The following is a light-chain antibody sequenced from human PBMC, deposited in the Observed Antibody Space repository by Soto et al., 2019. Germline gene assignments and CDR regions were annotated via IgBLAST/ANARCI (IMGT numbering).Light chain of an antibody. V-gene: IGKV1-5*03. CDR1: QSINNL. J-gene: IGKJ4*02. Sequence: DIQMTQSPSTLSASVGDRVTITCRASQSINNLLAWYQQKPGKAPKLLIYNASNLESGVPSRFSGNGSGTEFTLTISSLQPDDFATYYCQQYTSYSPFGGGTKVEIK. CDR2: NAS. CDR3: QQYTSYSP.